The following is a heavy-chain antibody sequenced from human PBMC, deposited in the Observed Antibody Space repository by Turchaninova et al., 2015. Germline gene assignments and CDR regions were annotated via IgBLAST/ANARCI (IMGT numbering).Heavy chain of an antibody. CDR2: LFPGASQT. V-gene: IGHV5-51*01. J-gene: IGHJ5*02. D-gene: IGHD3-16*01. CDR3: AGFGGSNFFKGWFDV. Sequence: EVQLVQSGAEVRKPGDFQKISCKGSGYRFTDYWIGWVCQMPGKGLEWMGILFPGASQTTYSPSFQCQVTVSVDKSINTAYWQWSSLKASDTAFYYCAGFGGSNFFKGWFDVWGQGTLVTVSA. CDR1: GYRFTDYW.